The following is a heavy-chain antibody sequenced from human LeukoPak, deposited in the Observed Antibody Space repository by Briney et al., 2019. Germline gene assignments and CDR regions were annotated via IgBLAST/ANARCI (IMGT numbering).Heavy chain of an antibody. CDR1: GFTFSSYG. Sequence: GGSLRLSCAASGFTFSSYGMHWLRQAPGKGLEWVAVISYDGSNKYYADSVKGRFTISRDNSKNTLYLQMNSLRAEDTAVYYCAKNRDRGVPTYYYDSSGSSHFDLWGRGTLVTVSS. CDR2: ISYDGSNK. V-gene: IGHV3-30*18. CDR3: AKNRDRGVPTYYYDSSGSSHFDL. D-gene: IGHD3-22*01. J-gene: IGHJ2*01.